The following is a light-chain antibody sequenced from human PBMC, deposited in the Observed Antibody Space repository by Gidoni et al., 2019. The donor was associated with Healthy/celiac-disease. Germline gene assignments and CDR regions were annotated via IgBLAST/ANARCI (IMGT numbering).Light chain of an antibody. V-gene: IGKV1-33*01. J-gene: IGKJ5*01. CDR2: DAS. CDR3: QQYDSLPLT. Sequence: DIQMTQSPSSLSVSVGDRVNITCQASQDTSNYLNWYQEKPGKAPKLLIYDASNLETGVPSRFSGRGSGTDFTFTISSLQPEDIATYYCQQYDSLPLTFGQGTRLEIK. CDR1: QDTSNY.